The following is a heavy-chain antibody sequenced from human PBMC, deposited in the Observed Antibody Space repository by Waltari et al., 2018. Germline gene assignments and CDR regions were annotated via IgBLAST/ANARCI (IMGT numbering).Heavy chain of an antibody. J-gene: IGHJ4*02. V-gene: IGHV3-23*01. CDR1: GFTFRHHF. Sequence: EVQLLESGGGLVQPGGSLGISCAASGFTFRHHFLGWVRQAAGKGEERVSEISGGEDRAWYGESVNDRFNICRDKSKNTVFLQMSSLKAEDKAGYYCVRGHVNNDKLFEQWGQGSLVTVSS. CDR2: ISGGEDRA. D-gene: IGHD3-10*01. CDR3: VRGHVNNDKLFEQ.